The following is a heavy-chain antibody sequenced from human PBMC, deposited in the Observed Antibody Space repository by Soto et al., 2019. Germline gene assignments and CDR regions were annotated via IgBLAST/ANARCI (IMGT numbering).Heavy chain of an antibody. Sequence: PGGSLRLSCAASGFTFSDYDMSWIRQAPGKGLEWVSYITTRGITTYYADSVKGRFTISRDDAKNSLSLQMNSLRAEDTAVYYCARNGGTFDPWGQGTQVTVSS. D-gene: IGHD7-27*01. CDR2: ITTRGITT. V-gene: IGHV3-11*01. J-gene: IGHJ5*02. CDR3: ARNGGTFDP. CDR1: GFTFSDYD.